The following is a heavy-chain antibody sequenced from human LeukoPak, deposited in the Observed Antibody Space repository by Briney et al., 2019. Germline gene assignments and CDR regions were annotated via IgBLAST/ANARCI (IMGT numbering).Heavy chain of an antibody. CDR3: ARWSSSSEETDFDY. CDR1: GGSIKSGGYY. CDR2: IYYSGSM. Sequence: SQTLSLTCTVSGGSIKSGGYYWSWIRQHPGKGLEWIGYIYYSGSMYYSSSLKSRLTMSVDTSKNQFSLRLTSVTVADTAVYYCARWSSSSEETDFDYWGQGTLVTVSS. D-gene: IGHD6-6*01. J-gene: IGHJ4*02. V-gene: IGHV4-31*03.